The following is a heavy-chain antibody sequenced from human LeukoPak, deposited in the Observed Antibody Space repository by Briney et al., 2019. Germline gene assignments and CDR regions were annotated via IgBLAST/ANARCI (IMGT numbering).Heavy chain of an antibody. CDR3: ATTNDGGGYQWGDFFDF. CDR1: GGISNSHA. J-gene: IGHJ4*02. CDR2: IIPNLGTT. D-gene: IGHD3-22*01. V-gene: IGHV1-69*04. Sequence: SVKVPCKASGGISNSHAISWVRQAPGQGLEWMGRIIPNLGTTNRAQNFQDRVTLTADKSTNTAYMELTSLTSDDTAVYYCATTNDGGGYQWGDFFDFWGQGTLVTVSS.